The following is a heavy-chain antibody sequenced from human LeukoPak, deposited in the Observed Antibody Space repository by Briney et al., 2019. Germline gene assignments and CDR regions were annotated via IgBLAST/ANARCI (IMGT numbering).Heavy chain of an antibody. CDR3: ARGGSQPITMHVFDY. V-gene: IGHV3-23*01. J-gene: IGHJ4*02. CDR1: GYTLSSYA. Sequence: GGSLRLSCAVSGYTLSSYALAWVRQAPGKGLEWVSIISGNGRITYYANSVKGRFSISRDSSTNTMYMQMHSLRAEDTAVYYCARGGSQPITMHVFDYWGQGTLVSVSA. D-gene: IGHD3-10*01. CDR2: ISGNGRIT.